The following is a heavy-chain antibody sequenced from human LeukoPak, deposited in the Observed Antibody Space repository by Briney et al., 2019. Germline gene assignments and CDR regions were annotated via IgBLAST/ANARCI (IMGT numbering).Heavy chain of an antibody. Sequence: GASVKVSCKASGYTFTSYGISWVRQAPGQGLEWMGWISAYSGNTNYAQKLQGRVTMTTDTSTSTAYMELRSLRSDDTAVYYCARDYFVFGVVTDAFDIWGQGTMVTVSS. CDR2: ISAYSGNT. V-gene: IGHV1-18*01. CDR1: GYTFTSYG. D-gene: IGHD3-3*01. CDR3: ARDYFVFGVVTDAFDI. J-gene: IGHJ3*02.